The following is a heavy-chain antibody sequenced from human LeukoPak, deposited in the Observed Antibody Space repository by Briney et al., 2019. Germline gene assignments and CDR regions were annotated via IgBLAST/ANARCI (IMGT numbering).Heavy chain of an antibody. CDR2: IRYDGSNK. CDR1: GFTFSSYG. V-gene: IGHV3-30*02. CDR3: AKDGALWFGELSTAHFDY. D-gene: IGHD3-10*01. Sequence: PGGSLRLSCAASGFTFSSYGMHWVRQAPGKGLEWVAFIRYDGSNKYYADSVKGRFTISRDNSKNTLYLQMNSLRAEDTAVYYCAKDGALWFGELSTAHFDYWGQGTLVIVSS. J-gene: IGHJ4*02.